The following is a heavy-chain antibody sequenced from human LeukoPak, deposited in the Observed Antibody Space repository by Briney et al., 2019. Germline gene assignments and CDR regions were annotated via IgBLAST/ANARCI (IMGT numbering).Heavy chain of an antibody. CDR2: ISGSGGGT. V-gene: IGHV3-23*01. J-gene: IGHJ4*02. CDR1: GFTFSSYA. CDR3: AKVFRSGDLFATDY. D-gene: IGHD4-17*01. Sequence: PGGSLRLSCAASGFTFSSYALTWVRQAPGRGLEWVSTISGSGGGTYSADSVKGRFTISRDNSKNTLYLQMNSLRAEDTAVYYCAKVFRSGDLFATDYWGQGTLVTVSS.